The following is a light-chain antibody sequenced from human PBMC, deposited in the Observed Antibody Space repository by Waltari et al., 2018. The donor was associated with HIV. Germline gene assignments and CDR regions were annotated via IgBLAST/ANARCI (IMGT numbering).Light chain of an antibody. CDR3: QVWDSGSDHV. CDR2: DDD. CDR1: NIGNRD. V-gene: IGLV3-21*01. J-gene: IGLJ1*01. Sequence: TAKITCGGNNIGNRDVHWYQQKPGQAPILVIYDDDDRPSGIPERFSGSNSDNTATLTINRVEVGDEADYYCQVWDSGSDHVFGSGTTVTVL.